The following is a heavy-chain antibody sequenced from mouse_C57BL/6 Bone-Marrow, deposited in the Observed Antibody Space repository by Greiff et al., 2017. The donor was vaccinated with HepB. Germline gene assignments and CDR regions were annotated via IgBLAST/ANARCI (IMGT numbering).Heavy chain of an antibody. Sequence: VQLQQSGTVLARPGASVKMSCKTSGYTFTSYWMHWVKQRPGQGLEWIGAIYPGNSDTSYNQKFKGKAKLTAVTSASTAYMELSSLTNEDSAVYYCTRSRGRITTVVATRGFAYWGQGTLVTVSA. V-gene: IGHV1-5*01. J-gene: IGHJ3*01. CDR2: IYPGNSDT. D-gene: IGHD1-1*01. CDR1: GYTFTSYW. CDR3: TRSRGRITTVVATRGFAY.